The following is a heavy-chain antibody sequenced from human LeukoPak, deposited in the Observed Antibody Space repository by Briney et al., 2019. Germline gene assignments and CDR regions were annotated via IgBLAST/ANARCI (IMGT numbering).Heavy chain of an antibody. J-gene: IGHJ5*02. V-gene: IGHV3-66*01. CDR3: ASRGDCSGGSCYHWFDP. D-gene: IGHD2-15*01. Sequence: GGSLRLSCAASGFTFSSYSMIWVRQAPGKGLEWVSVIFSVGSTYYADSVKGRFTISRDNSKNTLYLQMNSLRAEDTAVYYCASRGDCSGGSCYHWFDPWGQGTLVTVSS. CDR2: IFSVGST. CDR1: GFTFSSYS.